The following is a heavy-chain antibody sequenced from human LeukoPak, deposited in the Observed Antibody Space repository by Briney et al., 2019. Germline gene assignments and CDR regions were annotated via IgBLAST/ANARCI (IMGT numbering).Heavy chain of an antibody. Sequence: GESLKISCKGSGYSFTSYWIGWVRPMPGKGLEWMGIIYPGDSDTRYRPSFQGQVTISADKSISTAYLQWSSLKASDTAMYYCARWMAGYSSGWYAYSWGQGTLVTVSS. V-gene: IGHV5-51*01. CDR2: IYPGDSDT. D-gene: IGHD6-19*01. CDR1: GYSFTSYW. J-gene: IGHJ5*02. CDR3: ARWMAGYSSGWYAYS.